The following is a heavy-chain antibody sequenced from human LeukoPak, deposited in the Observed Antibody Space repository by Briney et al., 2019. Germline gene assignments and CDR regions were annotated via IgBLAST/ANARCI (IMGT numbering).Heavy chain of an antibody. Sequence: HPGGSLRLSCAASGFTFSSYGMHWVRQAPGKGLEWVAVIWYDGSNKYYGDSVKGRFTISRDNSKNTVYLQMNGLRAEDTAVYYCAREGGEAHVDSWGQGTLVTVSS. CDR1: GFTFSSYG. CDR2: IWYDGSNK. CDR3: AREGGEAHVDS. J-gene: IGHJ4*02. D-gene: IGHD4-17*01. V-gene: IGHV3-33*01.